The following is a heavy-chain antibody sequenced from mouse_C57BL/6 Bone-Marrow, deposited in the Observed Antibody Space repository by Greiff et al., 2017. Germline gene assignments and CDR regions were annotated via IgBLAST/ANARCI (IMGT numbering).Heavy chain of an antibody. D-gene: IGHD1-1*01. CDR1: GFTFSSYA. CDR2: ITDGGSYT. J-gene: IGHJ3*01. CDR3: ARDVHYYGSSPWFAY. V-gene: IGHV5-4*01. Sequence: EVMLVESGGGLVKPGGSLKLSCAASGFTFSSYAMSWVRQTPEKRLEWVATITDGGSYTYYPDNVKGRFTISRDNAKNKLYLPMSHLKSEDTAMYYCARDVHYYGSSPWFAYWGQGTLVTVSA.